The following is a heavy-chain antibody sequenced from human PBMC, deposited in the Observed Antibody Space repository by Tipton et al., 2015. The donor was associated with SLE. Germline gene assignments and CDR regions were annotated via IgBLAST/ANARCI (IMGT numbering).Heavy chain of an antibody. D-gene: IGHD3-10*01. CDR3: AKGKSGSYRDVFNI. CDR2: IYPGDSDT. CDR1: GFTFTSYW. J-gene: IGHJ3*02. Sequence: QLVQSGAEVKKPGESLKISCKGSGFTFTSYWIGWVRQLPGKGLEWMGIIYPGDSDTSYSLSFLGQVTISADKSITTAYRQWSSLKASDTAMYYCAKGKSGSYRDVFNIWGQGTMVTDSS. V-gene: IGHV5-51*03.